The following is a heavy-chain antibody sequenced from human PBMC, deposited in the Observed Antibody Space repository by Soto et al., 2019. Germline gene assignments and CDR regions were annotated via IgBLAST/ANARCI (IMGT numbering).Heavy chain of an antibody. CDR2: IYYSGSA. Sequence: SETLSLTCTVSGGSISSGGYYWSWIRQHPGKGLEWIGYIYYSGSAYYNPSLQCRVTLSVGTSKNQFSLKLSSVTAADTALYYCARADSFDILTGYCYWDQGTLVTVSS. V-gene: IGHV4-31*03. J-gene: IGHJ4*02. D-gene: IGHD3-9*01. CDR3: ARADSFDILTGYCY. CDR1: GGSISSGGYY.